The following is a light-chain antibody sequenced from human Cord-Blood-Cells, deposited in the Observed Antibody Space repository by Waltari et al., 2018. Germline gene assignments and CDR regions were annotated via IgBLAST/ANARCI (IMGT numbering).Light chain of an antibody. Sequence: SYELTQPPSVSGSPGQTARIPCSGDNLGDKYACWYQQKPGQSPVLVIYQDSKRPSGIPERFSGSNSGNPATLTISGTQAMDEADYYCQAWDSSTAVFGGGTKLTVL. J-gene: IGLJ3*02. V-gene: IGLV3-1*01. CDR1: NLGDKY. CDR2: QDS. CDR3: QAWDSSTAV.